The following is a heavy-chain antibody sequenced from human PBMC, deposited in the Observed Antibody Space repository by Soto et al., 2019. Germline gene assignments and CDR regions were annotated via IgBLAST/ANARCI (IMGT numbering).Heavy chain of an antibody. J-gene: IGHJ6*02. CDR1: GYTFTRYY. V-gene: IGHV1-46*01. CDR3: ARTQPVGVSYYYFRYGMDV. CDR2: IDPSAGST. D-gene: IGHD2-8*01. Sequence: ASVKVSCKXSGYTFTRYYIHWVRQAPGQGLEWMGIIDPSAGSTTFAQKFQGRVTMTRDTSTSTVYMEVSSLRSEDTAVYYCARTQPVGVSYYYFRYGMDVWGQGTTVTVSS.